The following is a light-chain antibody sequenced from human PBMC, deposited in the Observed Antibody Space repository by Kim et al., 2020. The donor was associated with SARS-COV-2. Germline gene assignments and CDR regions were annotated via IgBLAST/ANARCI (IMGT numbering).Light chain of an antibody. Sequence: ASVGDRVTITCRASQSISSYLNWYQQKPGKAPKLLIFAASSLQSGVPSRFSGSGSGTDFTLAISSLRPEDFATYYCQQSYSTPYSFGQGTKLEI. J-gene: IGKJ2*03. CDR3: QQSYSTPYS. CDR2: AAS. V-gene: IGKV1-39*01. CDR1: QSISSY.